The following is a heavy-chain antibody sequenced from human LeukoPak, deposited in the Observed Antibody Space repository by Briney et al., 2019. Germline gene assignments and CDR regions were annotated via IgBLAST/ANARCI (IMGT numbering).Heavy chain of an antibody. Sequence: GGSLRLSCAASGFTFSDYYMSWIRQAPGKGLEWLSYISSSGSTIYYADSVRGRFTISRDNAKNSLYLQINSLRADDTAVYYCARSHQRVGIEDYWGQGTLVTVSS. CDR1: GFTFSDYY. CDR2: ISSSGSTI. CDR3: ARSHQRVGIEDY. V-gene: IGHV3-11*04. D-gene: IGHD1-26*01. J-gene: IGHJ4*02.